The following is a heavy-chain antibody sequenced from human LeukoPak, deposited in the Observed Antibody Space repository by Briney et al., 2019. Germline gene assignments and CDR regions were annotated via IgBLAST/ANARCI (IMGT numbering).Heavy chain of an antibody. CDR2: IYYSGGT. D-gene: IGHD3-22*01. V-gene: IGHV4-39*07. Sequence: SETLSLTCTVSGGSISSSSYYWGWIRQPPGKGLEWIGSIYYSGGTYYNPSLKSRVTISVDTSKNQFSLKLSSVTAADTAVYYCARGRSWGYDSSGYYYAYWGQGTLVTVSS. CDR1: GGSISSSSYY. CDR3: ARGRSWGYDSSGYYYAY. J-gene: IGHJ4*02.